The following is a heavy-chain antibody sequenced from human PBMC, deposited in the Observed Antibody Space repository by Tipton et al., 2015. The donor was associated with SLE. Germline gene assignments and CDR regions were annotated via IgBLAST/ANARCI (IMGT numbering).Heavy chain of an antibody. CDR1: GGSISSSTHY. V-gene: IGHV4-39*07. CDR3: ARQGRHGSGRGVYFDF. J-gene: IGHJ4*02. CDR2: IYYFGNT. Sequence: TLSLTCSVSGGSISSSTHYWNWIRQSRGKGLEWIGSIYYFGNTYYNPSLESRVLISQDMANNQFSLSLQSVTAADTAVYFCARQGRHGSGRGVYFDFWGQGMLVTVSS. D-gene: IGHD3-10*01.